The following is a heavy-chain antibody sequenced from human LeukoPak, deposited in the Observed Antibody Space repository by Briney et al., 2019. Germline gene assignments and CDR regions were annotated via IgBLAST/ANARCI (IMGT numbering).Heavy chain of an antibody. V-gene: IGHV3-48*01. CDR2: ISSSSRTI. CDR3: ARDFHVRNYDIGGYSY. J-gene: IGHJ4*02. Sequence: GGSLRLSCATSGFISSSYSMNWVRQAPGKGLEWVSYISSSSRTIYYADSAKGRFTISRDNAKNSLYLQMNSLRAEDTAVYYCARDFHVRNYDIGGYSYWGQGTLVTVSS. D-gene: IGHD3-22*01. CDR1: GFISSSYS.